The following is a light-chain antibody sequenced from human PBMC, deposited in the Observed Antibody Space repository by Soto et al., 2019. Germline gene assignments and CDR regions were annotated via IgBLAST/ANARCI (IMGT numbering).Light chain of an antibody. CDR2: EDN. J-gene: IGLJ3*02. CDR3: HSYESNNVV. V-gene: IGLV6-57*03. CDR1: SGSIASNY. Sequence: NFMLTQPHSVSASPGKTVLISCTRSSGSIASNYVQWYQQRPGSAPTIVIYEDNQRPSVVPDRFSGSVDSSSNSASLTISGLKNEDEADYYCHSYESNNVVFGGGTKLTVL.